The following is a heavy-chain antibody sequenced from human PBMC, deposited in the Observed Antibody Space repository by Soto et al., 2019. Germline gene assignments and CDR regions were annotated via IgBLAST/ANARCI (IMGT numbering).Heavy chain of an antibody. J-gene: IGHJ5*02. Sequence: EVQLVESGGGLVQPGGSLRLSCAASGFTFSSYWMSWVRQAPGKGLEWVANIKQDGSEKYYVDSVKGRFTISRDNAKNSLYLQMNSLRSEDTAVYYCAREAVTAMVPLAAAGQWRWFDPWGQGTLVTVSS. CDR1: GFTFSSYW. V-gene: IGHV3-7*03. D-gene: IGHD5-18*01. CDR2: IKQDGSEK. CDR3: AREAVTAMVPLAAAGQWRWFDP.